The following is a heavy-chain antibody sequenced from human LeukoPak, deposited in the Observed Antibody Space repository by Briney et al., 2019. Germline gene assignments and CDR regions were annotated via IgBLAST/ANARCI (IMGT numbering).Heavy chain of an antibody. CDR3: AREKGFRVDY. V-gene: IGHV3-23*01. CDR1: GFTFSSYA. Sequence: GGSLRLSCAASGFTFSSYAMSWVRQAPGKGLEWVSAITGGGGTTYYADSVKGRFTISRDNAKNSLYLQMNSLRAEDTAVYYCAREKGFRVDYWGQGTLVTVSS. CDR2: ITGGGGTT. J-gene: IGHJ4*02. D-gene: IGHD3-3*01.